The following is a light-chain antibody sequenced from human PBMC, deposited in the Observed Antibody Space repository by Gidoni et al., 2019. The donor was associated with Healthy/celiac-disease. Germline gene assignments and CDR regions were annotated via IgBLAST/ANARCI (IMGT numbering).Light chain of an antibody. J-gene: IGKJ3*01. CDR3: QKYNSATGFT. Sequence: DIQMTQSPSSLSASVGDRVTITCRASQGISNYLAWYQQKPGKVPKLLIYAASTLQSGVPSRFSCSGSGTDFTRTISSLQPEDVATYYCQKYNSATGFTFXPXTKVDIK. CDR1: QGISNY. CDR2: AAS. V-gene: IGKV1-27*01.